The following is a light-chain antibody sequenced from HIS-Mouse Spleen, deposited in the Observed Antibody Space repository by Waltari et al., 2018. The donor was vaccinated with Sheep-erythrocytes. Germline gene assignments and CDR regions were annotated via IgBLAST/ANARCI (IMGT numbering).Light chain of an antibody. V-gene: IGLV3-1*01. Sequence: SSELTQPPPVSVSPGQTARLTCSGGKLGDKYACWYQQKPGQSPVLVIYQDTKRPSGIPERFSGSNSGNTATLTISGTQAMDEADYYCQAWDSSWVFGGGTKLTVL. CDR2: QDT. CDR3: QAWDSSWV. CDR1: KLGDKY. J-gene: IGLJ3*02.